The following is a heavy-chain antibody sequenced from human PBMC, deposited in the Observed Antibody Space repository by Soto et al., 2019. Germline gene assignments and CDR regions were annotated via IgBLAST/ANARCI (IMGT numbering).Heavy chain of an antibody. D-gene: IGHD2-15*01. CDR3: ARGLYYRGGAYYYGMDV. CDR1: GGTFSSYA. V-gene: IGHV1-69*13. J-gene: IGHJ6*02. CDR2: IIPIFGTA. Sequence: ASVKVSCKASGGTFSSYAISWVRQAPGQGLEWMGGIIPIFGTANYAQKFQGRVTITADESTSTAYMKLSSLRSEDTAVYYCARGLYYRGGAYYYGMDVWGQGTTVTVSS.